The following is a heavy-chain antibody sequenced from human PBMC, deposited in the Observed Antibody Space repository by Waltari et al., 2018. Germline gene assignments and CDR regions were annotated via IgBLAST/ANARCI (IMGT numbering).Heavy chain of an antibody. D-gene: IGHD3-3*01. Sequence: QVQLVQSGAEVKKAGSSVKVSCMASGVTFSSNPVSWVRQAPGQGLEWMGGNSPVFGTAKDAQKFQGRVTITADRSTSTAYMEMTSLRSDDTAVYYCASCFSTSCLISYYFYMDVWGQGTTVTVSS. CDR1: GVTFSSNP. CDR2: NSPVFGTA. V-gene: IGHV1-69*14. J-gene: IGHJ6*02. CDR3: ASCFSTSCLISYYFYMDV.